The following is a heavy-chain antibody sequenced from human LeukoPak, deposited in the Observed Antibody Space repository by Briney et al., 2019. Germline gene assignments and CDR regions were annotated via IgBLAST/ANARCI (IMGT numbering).Heavy chain of an antibody. D-gene: IGHD4-11*01. CDR3: ARLTITTPFVDY. V-gene: IGHV3-74*01. J-gene: IGHJ4*02. CDR2: INSDGSST. Sequence: PGGSLRLSCAASGFTFSSYWMHWVRQAPGKGLVWVSDINSDGSSTTYADSVRGRFTISRDNAKNTLYLQMNSLRDEDTAVYYCARLTITTPFVDYWGQGTLVTVSS. CDR1: GFTFSSYW.